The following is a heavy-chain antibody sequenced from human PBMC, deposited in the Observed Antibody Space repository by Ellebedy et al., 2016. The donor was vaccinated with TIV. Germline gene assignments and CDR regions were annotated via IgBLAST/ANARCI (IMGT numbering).Heavy chain of an antibody. V-gene: IGHV3-74*01. Sequence: GESLKISCAASGFTFSSYWMHWVRQAPGKGLVWVSRINSDGSSTSYADSVKGRFTISRDNAKNTLYLQMNSLRAEDTAVYYCAKVCGYCTNDGEYWGQGTLVTVSS. J-gene: IGHJ4*02. D-gene: IGHD2-8*01. CDR3: AKVCGYCTNDGEY. CDR1: GFTFSSYW. CDR2: INSDGSST.